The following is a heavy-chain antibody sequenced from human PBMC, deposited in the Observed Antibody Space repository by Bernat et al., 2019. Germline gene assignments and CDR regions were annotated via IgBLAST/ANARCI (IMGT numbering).Heavy chain of an antibody. V-gene: IGHV4-34*01. CDR3: AREGGPQYCDFSIDY. CDR1: GGSFSGYY. Sequence: QVQLQQWGAGLLKPSETLSLTCAVYGGSFSGYYWSWIRQPPGKGLEWIGEINHSGSTNYNPSLKSRVTISVDTSKNQFSLKLSSVTAADTAVYYCAREGGPQYCDFSIDYWGQGTLVTVSS. CDR2: INHSGST. J-gene: IGHJ4*02. D-gene: IGHD3-3*01.